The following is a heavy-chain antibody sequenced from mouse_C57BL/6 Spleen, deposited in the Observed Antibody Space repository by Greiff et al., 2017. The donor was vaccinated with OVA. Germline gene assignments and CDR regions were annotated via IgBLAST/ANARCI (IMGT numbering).Heavy chain of an antibody. V-gene: IGHV14-1*01. J-gene: IGHJ4*01. CDR2: IDPEDGDT. CDR3: TTNCNYAVDY. Sequence: EVQLQQSGAELVRPGASVKLSCTASGFTFTDYYMHWVKQRPEQGLEWIGRIDPEDGDTEYAPKFQGKATMTADTSSNTAYLQLSSLTSEDTAVYYCTTNCNYAVDYWGQGTTVTVSA. CDR1: GFTFTDYY.